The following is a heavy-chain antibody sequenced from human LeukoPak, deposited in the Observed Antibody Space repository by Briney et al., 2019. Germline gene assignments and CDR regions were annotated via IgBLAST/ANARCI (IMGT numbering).Heavy chain of an antibody. J-gene: IGHJ6*02. CDR2: ISYDGNNK. Sequence: PGRSLRLSCAASGFTFSSYAMHWVRQAPGKGLEWVAVISYDGNNKYYADSVKGRFTISRDNSKNTLYLQMNSLRAEDTAAYYCARDLVVTASYYYYGMDVWGQGTTVTVSS. CDR3: ARDLVVTASYYYYGMDV. CDR1: GFTFSSYA. D-gene: IGHD2-21*02. V-gene: IGHV3-30-3*01.